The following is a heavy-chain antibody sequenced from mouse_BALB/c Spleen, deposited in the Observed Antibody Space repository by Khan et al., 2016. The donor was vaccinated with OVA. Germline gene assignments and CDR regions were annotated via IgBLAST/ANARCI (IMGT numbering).Heavy chain of an antibody. Sequence: VQLQQSGPELVKPGASVKISCKASGYTFSDYNMDWVKQGHGKSLEWIGYIHPNNGVTGYNQKFKTKATLTVDTSSSTAYTELRSLTSEDSAVYYCARSGYGSFAFWGQGTLVTVSA. V-gene: IGHV1S29*02. CDR3: ARSGYGSFAF. D-gene: IGHD1-2*01. J-gene: IGHJ3*01. CDR1: GYTFSDYN. CDR2: IHPNNGVT.